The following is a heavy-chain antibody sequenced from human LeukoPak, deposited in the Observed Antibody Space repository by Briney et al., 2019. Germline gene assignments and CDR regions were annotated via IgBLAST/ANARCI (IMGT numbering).Heavy chain of an antibody. Sequence: GGPLRLSCAASGFTFSSYAMHWVRQAPGKGLEWVAVISYDGSNKYYADSVKGRFTISRDNSKNTLYLQMNSLRAEDTAVYYCARGKLLLDYWGQGTLVTVSS. CDR1: GFTFSSYA. J-gene: IGHJ4*02. CDR2: ISYDGSNK. CDR3: ARGKLLLDY. V-gene: IGHV3-30*04. D-gene: IGHD3-22*01.